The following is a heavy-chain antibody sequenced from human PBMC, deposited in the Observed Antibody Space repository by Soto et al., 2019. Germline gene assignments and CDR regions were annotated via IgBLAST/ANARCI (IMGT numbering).Heavy chain of an antibody. CDR1: GFTFTSSA. J-gene: IGHJ4*02. Sequence: QMQLVQSGPEVKKPGTSVKVSCKASGFTFTSSAMQWVRQARGQRLEWIGGIVVGSGNTNYAQKFQERVTITRDVYTGRAYMELSSLRSEDTAVYYCAAVHSSSYYFDYWGKGTLVTVSS. V-gene: IGHV1-58*02. D-gene: IGHD6-13*01. CDR3: AAVHSSSYYFDY. CDR2: IVVGSGNT.